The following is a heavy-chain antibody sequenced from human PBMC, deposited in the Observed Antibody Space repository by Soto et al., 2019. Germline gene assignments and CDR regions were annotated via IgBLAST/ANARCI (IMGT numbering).Heavy chain of an antibody. CDR2: ISGSGGST. Sequence: PGGSLRLSCAASGFTFSNYAMSWVRQAPGKGLEWVSAISGSGGSTYYADSVKGRLTISRDNSKNTLYLQMNSLRAEDTAIYYCARLGRRNQNWFDPWGQGTLVTVSS. V-gene: IGHV3-23*01. J-gene: IGHJ5*02. CDR3: ARLGRRNQNWFDP. CDR1: GFTFSNYA. D-gene: IGHD2-2*01.